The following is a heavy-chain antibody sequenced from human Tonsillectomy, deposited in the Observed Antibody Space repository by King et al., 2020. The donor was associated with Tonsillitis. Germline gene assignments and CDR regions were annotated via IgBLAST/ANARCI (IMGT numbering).Heavy chain of an antibody. D-gene: IGHD6-19*01. V-gene: IGHV3-43*02. Sequence: EVQLVESGGGVVQPGGSLRLSCAASGFTFDDYAMHWVRQPPGKGLEWVSLITGDGGNTDYADSVKGRFAISRDNSKNSLYLQMNSLRIEDSDLYYCAKDSGYSSGSYSYMDVWGKGTTVTVSS. CDR2: ITGDGGNT. CDR1: GFTFDDYA. CDR3: AKDSGYSSGSYSYMDV. J-gene: IGHJ6*03.